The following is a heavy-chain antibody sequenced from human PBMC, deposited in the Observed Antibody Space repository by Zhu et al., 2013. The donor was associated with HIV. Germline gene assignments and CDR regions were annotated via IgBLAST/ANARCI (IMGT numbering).Heavy chain of an antibody. J-gene: IGHJ4*02. CDR2: IIPIFGTA. D-gene: IGHD6-13*01. CDR1: GGTFSSYA. V-gene: IGHV1-69*06. CDR3: ARRLYGRYSSSWYFDY. Sequence: QVQLVQSGAEVKKPGSSVKVSCKASGGTFSSYAISWVRQAPGQGLEWMGGIIPIFGTANYAQKFQGRVTITADKSTSTAYMELSSLRSEDTAVYYCARRLYGRYSSSWYFDYVGPGNPGHRLL.